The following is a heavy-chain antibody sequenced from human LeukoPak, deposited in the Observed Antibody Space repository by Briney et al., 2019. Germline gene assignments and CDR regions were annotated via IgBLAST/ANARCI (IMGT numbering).Heavy chain of an antibody. D-gene: IGHD1-26*01. V-gene: IGHV3-48*03. CDR1: GFTFSSYE. Sequence: GGSLRLSCAASGFTFSSYEMNWVRQATGKGLEWVSYISSSGSTIYYADSVKVRFTISRDNAKNSLYLQMNSLRAEDTAVYYCAREVFGELLGMDYWGQGTLVTVSS. J-gene: IGHJ4*02. CDR2: ISSSGSTI. CDR3: AREVFGELLGMDY.